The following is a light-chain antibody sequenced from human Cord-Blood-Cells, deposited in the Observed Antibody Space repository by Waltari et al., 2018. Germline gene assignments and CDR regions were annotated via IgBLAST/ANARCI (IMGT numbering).Light chain of an antibody. CDR3: CSYAGSTTYWA. CDR1: SSDVGSYNL. CDR2: EGS. J-gene: IGLJ3*02. V-gene: IGLV2-23*01. Sequence: QSALTQPASVSGSPGQSITISCTGTSSDVGSYNLVSWYQQHPGKAPKPKIYEGSKRPARVSNRLADSKSSNKASLTTSVLQAEDEADYYCCSYAGSTTYWAFCGGTKLS.